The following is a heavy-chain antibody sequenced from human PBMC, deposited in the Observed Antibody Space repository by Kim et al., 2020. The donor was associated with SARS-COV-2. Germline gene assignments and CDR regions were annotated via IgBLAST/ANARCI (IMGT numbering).Heavy chain of an antibody. V-gene: IGHV3-7*01. Sequence: GGSLRLSCAASGFTFSSYWMSWVRQAPGKGLEWVANIKQDGSEKYYVDSVKGRFTISRDNAKNSLYLQMNSLRAEDTAVYYCARDSHNMVRGVRGSYYYYGMDVWGQGTTVTVSS. CDR2: IKQDGSEK. CDR1: GFTFSSYW. CDR3: ARDSHNMVRGVRGSYYYYGMDV. D-gene: IGHD3-10*01. J-gene: IGHJ6*02.